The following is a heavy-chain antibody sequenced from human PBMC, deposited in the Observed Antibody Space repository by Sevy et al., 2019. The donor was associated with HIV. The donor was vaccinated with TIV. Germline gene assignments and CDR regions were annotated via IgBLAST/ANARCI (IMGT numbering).Heavy chain of an antibody. Sequence: GGSLRLSCAASGFTFSSYWMSWVRQAPGKGLEWVANIKQDGSEKYYVDSVKGRFTISRDNAKNSLYLQMNSLRAEDTVVYYCARDPYYDFWSGYYYGMDIWGQGTTVTVSS. CDR2: IKQDGSEK. CDR3: ARDPYYDFWSGYYYGMDI. V-gene: IGHV3-7*03. J-gene: IGHJ6*02. D-gene: IGHD3-3*01. CDR1: GFTFSSYW.